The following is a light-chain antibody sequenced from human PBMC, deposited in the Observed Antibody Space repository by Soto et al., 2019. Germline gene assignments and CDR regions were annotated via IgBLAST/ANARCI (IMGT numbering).Light chain of an antibody. J-gene: IGLJ2*01. V-gene: IGLV2-14*01. Sequence: QSALNQPASVSGSPGQSISIWCTGTSGDIGAYDYVSWYQQPPGKAPKVMIRDVTHRPSGVSNRFSGSQSGNTASLTISGLQAEDEADYYCSSYTTSSSVVFGGGTKVTVL. CDR1: SGDIGAYDY. CDR3: SSYTTSSSVV. CDR2: DVT.